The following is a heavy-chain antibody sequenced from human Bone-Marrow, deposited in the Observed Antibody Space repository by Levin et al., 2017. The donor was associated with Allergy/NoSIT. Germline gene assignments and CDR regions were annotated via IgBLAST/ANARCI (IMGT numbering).Heavy chain of an antibody. D-gene: IGHD3-10*01. Sequence: QAGGSLRLSCAASGFDFDDYLMHWVRQPPGKGLEWVSLISWDGGTIDYVDSVKGRFTISRDNSKNSLYLEMNSLRTEDTALYYCAKGGRDGSADNWGQGTLVTVSS. V-gene: IGHV3-43*01. CDR2: ISWDGGTI. CDR1: GFDFDDYL. J-gene: IGHJ4*02. CDR3: AKGGRDGSADN.